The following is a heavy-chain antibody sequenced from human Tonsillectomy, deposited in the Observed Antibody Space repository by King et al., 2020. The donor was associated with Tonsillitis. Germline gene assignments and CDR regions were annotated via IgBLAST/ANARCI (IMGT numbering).Heavy chain of an antibody. Sequence: DVQLVESGGGLVLPGGSLRLSCAASGFTFSSYAMTWVRQAPGKGLEWVSTISGSGDRTYYADSVKGRFTISRDNSKITLYLQMSSLSAEDTAVYYCAKMDQAITFGGVLLMDYWGQGTLVTVSS. D-gene: IGHD3-16*01. CDR1: GFTFSSYA. V-gene: IGHV3-23*04. J-gene: IGHJ4*02. CDR3: AKMDQAITFGGVLLMDY. CDR2: ISGSGDRT.